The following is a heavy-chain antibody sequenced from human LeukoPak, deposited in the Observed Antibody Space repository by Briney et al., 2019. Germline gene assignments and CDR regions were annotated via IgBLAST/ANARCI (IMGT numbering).Heavy chain of an antibody. D-gene: IGHD3-3*01. V-gene: IGHV4-34*01. J-gene: IGHJ5*02. Sequence: SETLSLTCAVYGGSFSGYYWSWIRQPPGKGLEWIGEINHSGSTNYNPSLKSRVTISVDTSKNQFSLKLSSVTAADTAVYYCARGLRFLEWYNWFDPWGQGTLVTVSS. CDR1: GGSFSGYY. CDR3: ARGLRFLEWYNWFDP. CDR2: INHSGST.